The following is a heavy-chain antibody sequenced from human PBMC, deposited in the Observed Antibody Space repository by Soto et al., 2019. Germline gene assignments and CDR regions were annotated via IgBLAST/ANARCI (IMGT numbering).Heavy chain of an antibody. CDR2: FDPEDGET. J-gene: IGHJ6*02. D-gene: IGHD5-12*01. CDR3: ATSYSGYVHNYYYYGMDV. Sequence: ASVKVSCKVSGYTLTELSMHWVRQAPGKGLEWMGGFDPEDGETIYAQKFQGRVTMTEDTSTDTAYMELSSLRSEDTAVYYCATSYSGYVHNYYYYGMDVWGQGTTVTVSS. V-gene: IGHV1-24*01. CDR1: GYTLTELS.